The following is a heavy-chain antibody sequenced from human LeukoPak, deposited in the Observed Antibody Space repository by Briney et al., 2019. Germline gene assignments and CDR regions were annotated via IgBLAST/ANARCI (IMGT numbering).Heavy chain of an antibody. V-gene: IGHV3-15*01. CDR1: GFTFSNAW. Sequence: GGSLRLSCAASGFTFSNAWMSWVRQAPGKGLEWVGRIKSKTDGGTTDYAAPVNGSFTILRDDLKNTLYLQMNSLRSEDTAVYYCTTDWTFGTYWGQGTLVTVSS. D-gene: IGHD1-14*01. J-gene: IGHJ4*02. CDR3: TTDWTFGTY. CDR2: IKSKTDGGTT.